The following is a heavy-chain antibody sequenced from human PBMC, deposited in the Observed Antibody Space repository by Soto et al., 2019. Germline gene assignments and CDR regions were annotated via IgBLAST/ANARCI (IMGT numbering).Heavy chain of an antibody. V-gene: IGHV4-59*01. CDR3: ARESSGYYVAFDI. J-gene: IGHJ3*02. Sequence: QVQLQESGPGLVKPSETLSLTCTVSGGSISSYYWSWIRQPPGKGLEWIGYIYYSESTNYNPSLKSRVTLSVDTSKNQFSLKLSSVTAADTAVYYCARESSGYYVAFDIWGQGTMVTVSS. CDR2: IYYSEST. D-gene: IGHD3-22*01. CDR1: GGSISSYY.